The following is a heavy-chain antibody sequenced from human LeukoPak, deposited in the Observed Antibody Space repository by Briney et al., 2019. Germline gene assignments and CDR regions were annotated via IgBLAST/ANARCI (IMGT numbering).Heavy chain of an antibody. CDR1: GFRFDDNA. CDR2: IRSNVFGGTT. V-gene: IGHV3-49*04. Sequence: PGRSLRLSCVTSGFRFDDNAMSWVRQAPGKGLEWVGLIRSNVFGGTTEYAASVRCRFSISSNDSKSLAYLQMNSLKTEDSAIYYCTKLHFHDSSGYYTLLPLGAFDIWGQGTMVTVSS. CDR3: TKLHFHDSSGYYTLLPLGAFDI. D-gene: IGHD3-22*01. J-gene: IGHJ3*02.